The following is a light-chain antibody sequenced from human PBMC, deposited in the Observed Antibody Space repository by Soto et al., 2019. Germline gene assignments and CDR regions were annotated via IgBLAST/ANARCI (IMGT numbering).Light chain of an antibody. CDR2: GAS. CDR1: QSISSW. V-gene: IGKV1-5*01. Sequence: DIQMSQSPSTLSASVGDRVTIPCRASQSISSWLAWYQQKPGKAPKLLIYGASTLESGVPSRFTGRGSGTEFTLTISSLQPDDFATYYCQHYNSYSEAFGQGTKVDI. J-gene: IGKJ1*01. CDR3: QHYNSYSEA.